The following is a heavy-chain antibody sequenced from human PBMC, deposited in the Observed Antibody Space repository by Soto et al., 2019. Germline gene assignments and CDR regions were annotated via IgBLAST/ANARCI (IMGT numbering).Heavy chain of an antibody. CDR2: ISDGDGDT. CDR1: GFTFSDYA. V-gene: IGHV3-23*01. Sequence: EVVLLQSGGDLVQPGGSLRLSCAASGFTFSDYAMTWVRQAPGKGLEWVSDISDGDGDTHYADSVRGRFVIFRDNSKNTLFLEMNSLRAEDAAVYYCAKGRTYFDFWGQGSLVTVSS. CDR3: AKGRTYFDF. J-gene: IGHJ4*02.